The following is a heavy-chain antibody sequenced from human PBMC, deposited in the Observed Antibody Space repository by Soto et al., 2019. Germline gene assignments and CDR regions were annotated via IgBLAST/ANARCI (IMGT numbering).Heavy chain of an antibody. V-gene: IGHV4-34*01. D-gene: IGHD4-17*01. Sequence: SVPLSLTCAVDGGNFRGYYWSWIRQPPGKGLEWIGEINHSGSTNYNPSLKSRVTISVDTSKNQFSLKLSSVTAADTAVYYCARGADDYGDFDSWGQGTLVTVSS. CDR1: GGNFRGYY. CDR2: INHSGST. CDR3: ARGADDYGDFDS. J-gene: IGHJ5*01.